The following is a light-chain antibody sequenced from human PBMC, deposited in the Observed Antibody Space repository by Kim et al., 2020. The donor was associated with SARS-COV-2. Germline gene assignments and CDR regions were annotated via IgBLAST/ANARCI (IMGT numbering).Light chain of an antibody. CDR2: DVT. CDR1: SSDVGGYNY. J-gene: IGLJ1*01. Sequence: QSITISCTGTSSDVGGYNYVSWYQQHPGKAPKLMIYDVTNRPSGVSNRFSGSKSGNTASLTISGLQAEDEADYYCSSYTSSSTPYVFGTGTKVTVL. CDR3: SSYTSSSTPYV. V-gene: IGLV2-14*03.